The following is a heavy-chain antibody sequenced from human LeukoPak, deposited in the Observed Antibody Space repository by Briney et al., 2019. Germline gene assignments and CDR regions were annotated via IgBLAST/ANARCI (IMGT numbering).Heavy chain of an antibody. J-gene: IGHJ6*02. CDR2: INPNSGGT. CDR3: AREGGSSGWYGPYYYYGMDV. CDR1: GYTFTGYY. V-gene: IGHV1-2*04. Sequence: GASVKVSCTASGYTFTGYYMHWVRQSPGQGLEWMGWINPNSGGTNYAQKFQGWVTVTRDTSISTAYMELSRLRSDDTAVYYCAREGGSSGWYGPYYYYGMDVWGQGTTVTVSS. D-gene: IGHD6-19*01.